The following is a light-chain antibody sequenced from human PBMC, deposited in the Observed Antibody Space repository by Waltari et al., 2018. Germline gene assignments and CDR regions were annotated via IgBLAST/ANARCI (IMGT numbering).Light chain of an antibody. CDR1: QGISSW. CDR3: QQANSFPWT. CDR2: AAS. V-gene: IGKV1-12*01. Sequence: IQMTQSPSSVSASVGDRVTITCRASQGISSWLAWYQQKPGKAPRLLIYAASALQSRVPSRFSGSGSELHFTLTISNLQPEDFATYYCQQANSFPWTFGQGTKVEIK. J-gene: IGKJ1*01.